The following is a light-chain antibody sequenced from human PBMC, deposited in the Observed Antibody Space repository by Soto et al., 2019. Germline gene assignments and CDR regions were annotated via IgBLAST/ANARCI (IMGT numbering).Light chain of an antibody. J-gene: IGLJ2*01. V-gene: IGLV1-40*01. CDR3: QSYDSRLSVSVV. CDR1: SSNIGAGYD. Sequence: QSVLTQPPSVSGAPGQRVTISCTGSSSNIGAGYDVPWYQQLPGTAPKLLIYGNSNRPSGVPDRFSGSKSGTSASLAITGLQAEDEADYCCQSYDSRLSVSVVFGGGTKLPS. CDR2: GNS.